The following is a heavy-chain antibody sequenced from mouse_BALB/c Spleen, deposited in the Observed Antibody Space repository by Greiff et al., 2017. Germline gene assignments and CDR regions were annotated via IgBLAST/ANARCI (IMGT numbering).Heavy chain of an antibody. V-gene: IGHV5-9-1*01. J-gene: IGHJ2*01. CDR1: GFTFSSYA. CDR3: ARLGYGYFDY. D-gene: IGHD2-2*01. CDR2: ISSGGSYT. Sequence: EVMLVESGGGLVKPGGSLKLSCAASGFTFSSYAMSWVRQTPEKRLEWVATISSGGSYTYYPDSVKGRFTISRDNAKNTLYLQMSSLRSEDTAMYYCARLGYGYFDYWGQGTTLTVSS.